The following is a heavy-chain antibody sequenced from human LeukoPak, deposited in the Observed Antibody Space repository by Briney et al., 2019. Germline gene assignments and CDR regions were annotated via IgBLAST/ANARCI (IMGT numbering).Heavy chain of an antibody. CDR2: ISAYNGNT. CDR1: GYTFTSYG. J-gene: IGHJ6*02. CDR3: ARVQYSSGYYYYYGMDV. D-gene: IGHD3-22*01. Sequence: ASVKVSCKASGYTFTSYGIRWVRQAPGQGLEWMGWISAYNGNTNYAQKLQGRVTMTTDTSTSTAYMELRSLRSDDTAVYYCARVQYSSGYYYYYGMDVWGQGTTVTVSS. V-gene: IGHV1-18*01.